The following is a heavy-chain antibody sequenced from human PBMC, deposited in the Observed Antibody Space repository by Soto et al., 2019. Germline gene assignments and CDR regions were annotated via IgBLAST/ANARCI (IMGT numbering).Heavy chain of an antibody. CDR1: GYFMTNGNY. CDR2: IYYTGRT. V-gene: IGHV4-38-2*02. CDR3: ARDRAAVASKFDY. J-gene: IGHJ4*02. Sequence: PSETLSLTCAVSGYFMTNGNYWGWIRQSPGKGLEWIGSIYYTGRTYYNPSLKSRVTMSVDTSKNQFSLKLTSVTAADTAVYYCARDRAAVASKFDYWAPGTLVAVSS. D-gene: IGHD6-13*01.